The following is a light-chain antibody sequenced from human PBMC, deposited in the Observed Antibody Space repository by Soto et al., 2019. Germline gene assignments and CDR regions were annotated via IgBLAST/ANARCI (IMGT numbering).Light chain of an antibody. Sequence: QSALTQAASVSGSPGQSITISCTGTSSDVGSYNLVSWYQQHPGKAPKLMIYEVSKRPSGLSNRFSGSKSGNTASLTISGLQAEDEAAYYCCSYAGSRTPLIFGTGTKLTFL. V-gene: IGLV2-23*02. CDR1: SSDVGSYNL. CDR2: EVS. J-gene: IGLJ1*01. CDR3: CSYAGSRTPLI.